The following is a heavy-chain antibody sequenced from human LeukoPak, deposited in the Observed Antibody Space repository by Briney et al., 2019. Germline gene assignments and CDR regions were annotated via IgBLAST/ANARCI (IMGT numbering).Heavy chain of an antibody. CDR3: ARGGRGGSYYFDY. V-gene: IGHV3-66*01. Sequence: GGSLRLSCAASGFTVSSNYMSWVRQAPGKGLEWVSVIYSGGSTYYADSVKGRFTISRDNSKNTLYLQMNSLRAEDTAVYYCARGGRGGSYYFDYWGQGTLVTVSS. D-gene: IGHD2-15*01. J-gene: IGHJ4*02. CDR1: GFTVSSNY. CDR2: IYSGGST.